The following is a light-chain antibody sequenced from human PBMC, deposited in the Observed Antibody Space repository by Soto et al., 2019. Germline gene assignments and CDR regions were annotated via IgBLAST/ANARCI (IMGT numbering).Light chain of an antibody. Sequence: QSALTQPASVSGSPGQSIAISCTGTSSDVGGYDSVSWYQQHPGKAPKLMIYDVSNRPSGVSDRFSGSKSGNTASLTISGLQAEDESDYYCSSYTSGSTRVFGGGTKVTVL. CDR1: SSDVGGYDS. CDR2: DVS. J-gene: IGLJ3*02. V-gene: IGLV2-14*03. CDR3: SSYTSGSTRV.